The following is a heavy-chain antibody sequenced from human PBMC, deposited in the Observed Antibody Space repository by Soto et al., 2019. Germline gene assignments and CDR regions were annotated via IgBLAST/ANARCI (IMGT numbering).Heavy chain of an antibody. V-gene: IGHV3-7*01. CDR3: ARDSWLAVAAVYYYYGMDV. J-gene: IGHJ6*02. D-gene: IGHD6-19*01. CDR1: GFTFSSYW. CDR2: IKQDGSEK. Sequence: LRLSCAASGFTFSSYWMSWVRQAPGKGLEWVANIKQDGSEKYYVDSVKGRFTISRDNAKNSLYLQVNSLRAEDTAVYYCARDSWLAVAAVYYYYGMDVWGQGTTVTVSS.